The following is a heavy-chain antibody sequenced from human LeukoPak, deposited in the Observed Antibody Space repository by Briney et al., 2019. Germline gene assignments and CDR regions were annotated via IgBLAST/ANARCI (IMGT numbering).Heavy chain of an antibody. CDR3: ARVRKLRTRGVMDPLDY. CDR2: IQQDGTEK. Sequence: GGSLRLSCAASGFTFNYYWLTWGRQAPGKGLEWVANIQQDGTEKYYVDSVKGRFTISRDNAKNSLYLQINSLRAEDTAVYYCARVRKLRTRGVMDPLDYWGQGTLVTVSS. J-gene: IGHJ4*02. CDR1: GFTFNYYW. V-gene: IGHV3-7*01. D-gene: IGHD3-10*01.